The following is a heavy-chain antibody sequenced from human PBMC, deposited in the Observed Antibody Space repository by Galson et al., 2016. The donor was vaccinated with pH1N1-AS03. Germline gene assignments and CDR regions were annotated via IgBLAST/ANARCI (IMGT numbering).Heavy chain of an antibody. V-gene: IGHV6-1*01. Sequence: CAISGDSVSSNSAALTWIRQSPSRGLEWLGRTFYRSHWYYDYAESVKSRITINPDTAKNHFSLQLNSVTPEDTAVYYCARGTYRGWVPIRGYFDLWGQGTLVTVSS. CDR2: TFYRSHWYY. J-gene: IGHJ4*02. CDR3: ARGTYRGWVPIRGYFDL. D-gene: IGHD1-1*01. CDR1: GDSVSSNSAA.